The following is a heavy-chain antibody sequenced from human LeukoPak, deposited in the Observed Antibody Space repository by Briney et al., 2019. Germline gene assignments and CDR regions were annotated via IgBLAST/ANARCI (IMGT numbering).Heavy chain of an antibody. D-gene: IGHD3-16*01. V-gene: IGHV3-66*01. CDR1: GFTVSSHY. J-gene: IGHJ4*02. CDR3: ARDRPAGGVGDFDH. CDR2: IYTDGST. Sequence: TGGSLRLSCVASGFTVSSHYMSWVRQAPGKGLEWVSAIYTDGSTYYAGSVKGRFTISRDNSENTLYLQMNSLRVEDTAVYYCARDRPAGGVGDFDHWGQGTLVTVSS.